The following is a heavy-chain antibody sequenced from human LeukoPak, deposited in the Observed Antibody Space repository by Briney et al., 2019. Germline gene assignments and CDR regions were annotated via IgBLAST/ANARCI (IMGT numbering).Heavy chain of an antibody. V-gene: IGHV3-23*01. CDR3: AKDGFLTTVTEYYFDY. D-gene: IGHD4-17*01. J-gene: IGHJ4*02. CDR1: GFTFSSYA. CDR2: ISGSGGST. Sequence: GGSLRLSCAASGFTFSSYAMSWVRQAPGKGLEWVSAISGSGGSTYYADSVKGRFTISGDNSKNTLYLQMNSLRAEDTAVYYCAKDGFLTTVTEYYFDYWGQGTLVTVSS.